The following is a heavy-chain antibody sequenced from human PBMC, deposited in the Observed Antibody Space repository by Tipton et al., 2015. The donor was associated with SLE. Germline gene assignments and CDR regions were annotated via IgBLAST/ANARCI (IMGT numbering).Heavy chain of an antibody. V-gene: IGHV3-33*08. J-gene: IGHJ3*02. CDR2: IWYDGSNK. CDR1: GFTFSSYW. Sequence: RSLRLSCAASGFTFSSYWMSWVRQAPGKGLEWVAVIWYDGSNKYYADSVKGRFTISRDNSKNTLYLQMNSLRAEDTAVYYCARESEGAFDIWGQGTMVTVSS. CDR3: ARESEGAFDI.